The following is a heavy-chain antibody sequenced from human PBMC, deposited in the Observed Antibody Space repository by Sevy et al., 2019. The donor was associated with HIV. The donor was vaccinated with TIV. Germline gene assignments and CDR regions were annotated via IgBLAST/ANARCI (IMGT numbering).Heavy chain of an antibody. V-gene: IGHV4-31*03. CDR3: ARNKSRREGEYWFDP. CDR1: GGSISSGAYY. Sequence: SETLSLTCTVSGGSISSGAYYWSWIRQHPGTGLECIGYIYYTGSTYHNPSLRSRVTMSVDTSKNQFSPRLSSVTAADTAVYYCARNKSRREGEYWFDPWGQGTLVTVSS. CDR2: IYYTGST. D-gene: IGHD1-26*01. J-gene: IGHJ5*02.